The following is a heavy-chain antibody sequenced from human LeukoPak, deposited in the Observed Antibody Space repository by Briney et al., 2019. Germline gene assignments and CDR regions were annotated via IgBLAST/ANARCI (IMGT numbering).Heavy chain of an antibody. D-gene: IGHD1-26*01. CDR1: GGSISSYY. Sequence: SETLSLTCTVSGGSISSYYWSWIRQPPGKGLEWIGYIYYSGSTNYNPSLKSRVTISVDTSKNQLSLKLSSVTAADTAVYYCARGPGSSAIGYWGQGTLVTVSS. CDR3: ARGPGSSAIGY. J-gene: IGHJ4*02. V-gene: IGHV4-59*01. CDR2: IYYSGST.